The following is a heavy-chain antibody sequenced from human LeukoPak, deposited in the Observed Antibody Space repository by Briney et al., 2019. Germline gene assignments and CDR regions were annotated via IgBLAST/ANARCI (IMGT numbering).Heavy chain of an antibody. CDR2: ISSSSSTI. CDR1: GFTFSSYS. J-gene: IGHJ6*03. D-gene: IGHD4-23*01. CDR3: AKPDYGGNFYYYYMDV. Sequence: GGSLRLSCAASGFTFSSYSMNWVRQAPGKGLEWVSYISSSSSTIYYADSVKGRFTISRDNAKNSLFLQMNSLRAEDTAVYYCAKPDYGGNFYYYYMDVWGKGTTVTVSS. V-gene: IGHV3-48*01.